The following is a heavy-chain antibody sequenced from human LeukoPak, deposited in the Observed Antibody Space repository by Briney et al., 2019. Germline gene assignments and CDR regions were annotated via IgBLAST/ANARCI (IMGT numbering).Heavy chain of an antibody. V-gene: IGHV1-2*02. Sequence: ASVKVSCKASGYTFTGYYMHWVRQAPGQGLEWMGWINPNSGGTNYARKFQGRVTMTRDTSISTAYMELSRLRSDDTAVYYCAREVTYYDSWSGYPLMDVWGQGTTVTVSS. CDR1: GYTFTGYY. CDR2: INPNSGGT. J-gene: IGHJ6*02. CDR3: AREVTYYDSWSGYPLMDV. D-gene: IGHD3-3*01.